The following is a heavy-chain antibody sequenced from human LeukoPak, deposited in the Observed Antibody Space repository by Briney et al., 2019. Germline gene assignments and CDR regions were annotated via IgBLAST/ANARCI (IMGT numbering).Heavy chain of an antibody. CDR3: TLGGGAVAGQYYYYYYMDV. J-gene: IGHJ6*03. V-gene: IGHV3-73*01. CDR1: GLTFSGSA. Sequence: GGSLRLSCAASGLTFSGSAMHWVRQASGKGLEWVGRIRSKANSYATAYAASVKGRFTISRDDSKNTAYLQMNSLKTEDTAVYYCTLGGGAVAGQYYYYYYMDVWGKGTTVTISS. CDR2: IRSKANSYAT. D-gene: IGHD6-19*01.